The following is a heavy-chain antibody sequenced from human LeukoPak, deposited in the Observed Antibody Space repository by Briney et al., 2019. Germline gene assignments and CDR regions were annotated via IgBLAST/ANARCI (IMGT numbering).Heavy chain of an antibody. D-gene: IGHD5-12*01. V-gene: IGHV3-7*01. CDR1: GFTFTTYW. Sequence: GRSLTLSCATSGFTFTTYWMNWVRQAPGKGLEWVANIKQDGSEKYYVDSVKGRFTISRGNARNSLYLQMNSLRADDTAVYYCARGGGYAWDYWGQGTLVTVSS. CDR2: IKQDGSEK. CDR3: ARGGGYAWDY. J-gene: IGHJ4*02.